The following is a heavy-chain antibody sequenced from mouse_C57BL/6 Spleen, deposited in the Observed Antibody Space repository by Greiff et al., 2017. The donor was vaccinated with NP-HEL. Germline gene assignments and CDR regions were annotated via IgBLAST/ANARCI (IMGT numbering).Heavy chain of an antibody. CDR3: ARPTIVSYFDY. V-gene: IGHV5-4*03. D-gene: IGHD2-5*01. Sequence: EVKLVESGGGLVKPGGSLKLSCAASGFTFSSYAMSWVRQTPEKRLEWVATISDGGSYTYYPDNVKGRFTISRDNAKNNLYLQMSHLKSEDTAMYYCARPTIVSYFDYWGQGTTLTVSS. J-gene: IGHJ2*01. CDR1: GFTFSSYA. CDR2: ISDGGSYT.